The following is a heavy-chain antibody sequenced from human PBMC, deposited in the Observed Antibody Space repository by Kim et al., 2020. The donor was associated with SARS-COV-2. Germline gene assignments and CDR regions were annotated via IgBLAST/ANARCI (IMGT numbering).Heavy chain of an antibody. CDR1: GFAFSTYA. J-gene: IGHJ4*02. CDR2: TSGRGTSS. D-gene: IGHD5-12*01. Sequence: GGSLRLSCAASGFAFSTYAMNWVRKAPGKGLQWVSGTSGRGTSSYYTDSVKGRFTISRDNSNNTVYLQMNSLRADDTAIYYCAKGSAGNGYYYFDYWGQGILVTVSS. V-gene: IGHV3-23*01. CDR3: AKGSAGNGYYYFDY.